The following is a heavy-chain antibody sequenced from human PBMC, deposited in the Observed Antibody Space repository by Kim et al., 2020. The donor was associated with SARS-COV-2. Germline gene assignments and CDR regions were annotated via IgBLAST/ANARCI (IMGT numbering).Heavy chain of an antibody. D-gene: IGHD2-2*01. CDR2: IIPIFGTA. Sequence: SVKVSCKASGGTFSSYAISWVRQAPGQGLEWMGGIIPIFGTANYAQKFQGRVTITADESTSTAYMELSSLRSEDTAVYYCARVRDIVVVPAATGHPGATRGYYGMDVWGQGTTVTVSS. J-gene: IGHJ6*02. CDR1: GGTFSSYA. CDR3: ARVRDIVVVPAATGHPGATRGYYGMDV. V-gene: IGHV1-69*13.